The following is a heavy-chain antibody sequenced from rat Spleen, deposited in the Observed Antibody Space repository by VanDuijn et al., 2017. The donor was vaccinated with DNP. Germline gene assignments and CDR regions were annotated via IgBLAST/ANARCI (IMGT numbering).Heavy chain of an antibody. CDR2: INSAGST. V-gene: IGHV3-3*01. D-gene: IGHD1-7*01. J-gene: IGHJ4*01. CDR3: ARLILRVWGAMDA. Sequence: EVQLQESGPGLVKPSQSLSLTCSVTGYSITSSYRWNWIRKFPGNKLEWMGYINSAGSTNYNPSLKSRISITRDTSKNQFFLQVNSVTTEDTATYYCARLILRVWGAMDAWGQGTSVTVSS. CDR1: GYSITSSYR.